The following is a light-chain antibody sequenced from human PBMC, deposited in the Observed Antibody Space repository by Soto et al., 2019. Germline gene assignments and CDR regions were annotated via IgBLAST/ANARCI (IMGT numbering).Light chain of an antibody. CDR3: QQYGS. J-gene: IGKJ4*01. V-gene: IGKV3-20*01. Sequence: EIVLTQSPGTLSLSPGERATLSCRASQSVSNNYLAWYQQKPGQAPRLLIYGASNRATGIPDRFSGSGSGTDFTLTISRLEPEDFAVYYCQQYGSFGGGTKVDI. CDR2: GAS. CDR1: QSVSNNY.